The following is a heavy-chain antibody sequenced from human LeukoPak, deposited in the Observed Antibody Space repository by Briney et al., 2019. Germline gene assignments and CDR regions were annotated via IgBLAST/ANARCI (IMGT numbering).Heavy chain of an antibody. CDR1: GFTFSSYA. J-gene: IGHJ4*02. Sequence: GGSLRLSCAASGFTFSSYATSWVRQAPGKGLEWVSAISGSGGNTYYADSVKGRFTISRDNSKSTLYLQMNSLRAEDTAVYYCAKRGSGWSPLDYWGQGTLVTVSS. V-gene: IGHV3-23*01. CDR3: AKRGSGWSPLDY. D-gene: IGHD6-19*01. CDR2: ISGSGGNT.